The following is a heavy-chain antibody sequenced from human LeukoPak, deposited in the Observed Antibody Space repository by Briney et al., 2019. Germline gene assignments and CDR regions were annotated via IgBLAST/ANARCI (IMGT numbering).Heavy chain of an antibody. Sequence: ASVKVSCKASGYTFTSYYMHWVRQAPAQGLEWMGIINPSGGSTSYAQKFQGRVTMTRDTSTSTVYMELSSLRSEDTAVYYCALSPPYREPIDYWGQGTLVTVSS. D-gene: IGHD1-14*01. J-gene: IGHJ4*02. CDR3: ALSPPYREPIDY. CDR1: GYTFTSYY. CDR2: INPSGGST. V-gene: IGHV1-46*01.